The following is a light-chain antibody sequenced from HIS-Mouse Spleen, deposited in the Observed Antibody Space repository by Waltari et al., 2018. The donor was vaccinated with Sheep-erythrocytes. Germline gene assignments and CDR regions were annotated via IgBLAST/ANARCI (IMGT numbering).Light chain of an antibody. CDR2: AAS. CDR3: QQYYSYPPFT. Sequence: AIRMTQSPSSLSASTGNRVTITCRASQGISSYLACYQQKPGKAPKLLIYAASTLQSGVPSRFSGSGSGTDFTLTISCLQSEDFATYYCQQYYSYPPFTFGPGTKVDIK. J-gene: IGKJ3*01. V-gene: IGKV1-8*01. CDR1: QGISSY.